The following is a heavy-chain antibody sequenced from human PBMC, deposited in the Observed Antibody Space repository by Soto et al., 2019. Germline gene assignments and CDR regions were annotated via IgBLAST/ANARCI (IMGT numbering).Heavy chain of an antibody. CDR2: INHSGST. CDR1: GGSFSGYY. V-gene: IGHV4-34*01. CDR3: ASGGTAMALY. D-gene: IGHD5-18*01. J-gene: IGHJ4*02. Sequence: QVQLQQWGAGLLKPSETLSLTCAVYGGSFSGYYWSWIRQPPGKGLEWIGEINHSGSTNYNPSLKSRVTISVDTSKNQFSLKLSSVTAADTAVYYCASGGTAMALYWGQGTLVPVSS.